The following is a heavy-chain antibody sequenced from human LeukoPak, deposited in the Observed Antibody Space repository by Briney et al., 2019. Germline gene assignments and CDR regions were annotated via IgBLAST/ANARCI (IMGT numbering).Heavy chain of an antibody. J-gene: IGHJ1*01. CDR1: GGSISSSSYY. Sequence: NSSETLSLTCTVSGGSISSSSYYWGWIRQPPGKGLEWIGSIYYSGSTYYNPSLKSRVTISVDTSKNQFSLKLSSVTAADTAVYYCASSFPHDRAGRDIVVVPAAMVYFQHWGQGTLVTVSS. CDR2: IYYSGST. D-gene: IGHD2-2*01. CDR3: ASSFPHDRAGRDIVVVPAAMVYFQH. V-gene: IGHV4-39*07.